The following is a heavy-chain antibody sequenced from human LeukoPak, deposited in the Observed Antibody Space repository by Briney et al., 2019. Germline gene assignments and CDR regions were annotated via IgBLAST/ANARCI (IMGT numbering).Heavy chain of an antibody. Sequence: ASVKVSCKASGYTLISYGSTWVRQAPGQDLEWMGWISTYNGNTIYAQKLQGRVTMTTDTPTSTVYMELRSLRSDDTAVYYCARDGLNYGDTLGWGQGTLVTVSS. V-gene: IGHV1-18*01. CDR2: ISTYNGNT. CDR1: GYTLISYG. D-gene: IGHD2-21*02. CDR3: ARDGLNYGDTLG. J-gene: IGHJ4*02.